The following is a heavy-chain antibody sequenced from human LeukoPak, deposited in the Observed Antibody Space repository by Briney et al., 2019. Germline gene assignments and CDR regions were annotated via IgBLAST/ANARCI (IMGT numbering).Heavy chain of an antibody. CDR1: GYTFTSYA. Sequence: ASVKVSCKASGYTFTSYAMHWVRQAPGQRLEWMGWINAGNGNTKYSQKFQGRVTITRDTFASTAYMELSSLRSEDTAVYYCARVGEVATILDYFDYWGQGTLVTVSS. CDR3: ARVGEVATILDYFDY. V-gene: IGHV1-3*01. D-gene: IGHD5-12*01. J-gene: IGHJ4*02. CDR2: INAGNGNT.